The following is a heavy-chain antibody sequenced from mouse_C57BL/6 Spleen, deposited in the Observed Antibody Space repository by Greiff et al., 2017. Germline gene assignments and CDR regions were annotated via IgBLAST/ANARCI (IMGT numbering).Heavy chain of an antibody. CDR2: IYPGDGDT. J-gene: IGHJ4*01. CDR3: ARGGNFYAMDY. V-gene: IGHV1-82*01. CDR1: GYAFSSSW. Sequence: ESGPELVKPGASVKISCKASGYAFSSSWMNWVKQRPGKGLEWIGRIYPGDGDTNYNGKFKGKATLTADKSSSTAYMQLSSLTSEDSAVYFCARGGNFYAMDYWGQGTSVTVSS.